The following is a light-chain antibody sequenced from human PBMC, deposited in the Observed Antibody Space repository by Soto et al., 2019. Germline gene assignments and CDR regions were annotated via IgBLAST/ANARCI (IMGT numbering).Light chain of an antibody. CDR2: STS. CDR3: QQYSKWPLT. Sequence: EIVMMQSPATLSVSPGERATLSCRASQSVSSYLAWYQQKPGQAPRLLIYSTSTRATGIPARFSGSGSGTEFILTITSLQSEDFAVYYCQQYSKWPLTFGGGTKVEIK. V-gene: IGKV3-15*01. J-gene: IGKJ4*01. CDR1: QSVSSY.